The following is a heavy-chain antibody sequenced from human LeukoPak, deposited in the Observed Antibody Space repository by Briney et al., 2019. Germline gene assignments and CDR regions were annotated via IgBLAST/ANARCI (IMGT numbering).Heavy chain of an antibody. V-gene: IGHV3-64*01. CDR2: ISSNGGST. Sequence: PGGSLRLSCAASGFTFSSYAMHWVRQAPGKGLEYVSAISSNGGSTYYANSVKGRFTISRDNSKNTLYLQMGSLRAEDMAVYYCATGSYYDSSGYYYGPRFLDYWGQGTLVTVSS. D-gene: IGHD3-22*01. J-gene: IGHJ4*02. CDR1: GFTFSSYA. CDR3: ATGSYYDSSGYYYGPRFLDY.